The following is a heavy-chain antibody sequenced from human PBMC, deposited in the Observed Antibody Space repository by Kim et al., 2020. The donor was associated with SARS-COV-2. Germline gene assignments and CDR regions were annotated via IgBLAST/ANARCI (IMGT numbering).Heavy chain of an antibody. Sequence: GGSLRLSCAASGFTFSTYWMYWVRQAPGKGLVWVSRINSDGSSTNYADSVKGRFTISRDNAKNTLYLQMNSLRAEDTAVYYCARSSSTSCPCYCMDVWGKGTTVTVSS. J-gene: IGHJ6*03. V-gene: IGHV3-74*01. CDR1: GFTFSTYW. D-gene: IGHD2-2*01. CDR3: ARSSSTSCPCYCMDV. CDR2: INSDGSST.